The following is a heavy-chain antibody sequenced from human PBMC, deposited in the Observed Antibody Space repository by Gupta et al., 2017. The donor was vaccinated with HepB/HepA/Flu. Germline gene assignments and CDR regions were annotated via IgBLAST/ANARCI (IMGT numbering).Heavy chain of an antibody. CDR2: INPSGFVT. V-gene: IGHV1-46*01. CDR1: GYSFINYY. D-gene: IGHD6-19*01. CDR3: ARTRYSGGWFGA. Sequence: QVQLVQSGAEVTKAGASVKVSCKTSGYSFINYYIHWVRQAPGQGLEWMGKINPSGFVTSYAQEFQGRVTLTKDTSTTTFYMEISSLTSKDTATYYCARTRYSGGWFGAWGQGTLVTVSS. J-gene: IGHJ1*01.